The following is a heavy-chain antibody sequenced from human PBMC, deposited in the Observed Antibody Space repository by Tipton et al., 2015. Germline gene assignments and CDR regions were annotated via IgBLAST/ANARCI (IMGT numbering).Heavy chain of an antibody. Sequence: SLRLSCAASNFTFNAHTMNWVRQAPGKGLEWVSSISTSSTFIYYADSVKGRFTISRDDAKNSLYLDTTSLRAEDTAVYYCARGGSVFDSWGQGTLVTVSS. CDR2: ISTSSTFI. V-gene: IGHV3-21*04. CDR1: NFTFNAHT. D-gene: IGHD5-12*01. J-gene: IGHJ4*02. CDR3: ARGGSVFDS.